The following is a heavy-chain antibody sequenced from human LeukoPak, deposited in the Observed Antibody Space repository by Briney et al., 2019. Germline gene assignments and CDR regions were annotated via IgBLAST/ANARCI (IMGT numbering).Heavy chain of an antibody. D-gene: IGHD3-10*01. J-gene: IGHJ4*02. V-gene: IGHV6-1*01. CDR3: ARRTQTTYYYGSGIPY. CDR1: GDSVSSNSAT. CDR2: TYYRSKWYN. Sequence: SQTLSLTCAISGDSVSSNSATWNWIRQSPSRGLEWLGRTYYRSKWYNDYAVSVKSRITINPDTSKNQFSLQLNSVTAADTAVYYCARRTQTTYYYGSGIPYWGQGTLVTVSS.